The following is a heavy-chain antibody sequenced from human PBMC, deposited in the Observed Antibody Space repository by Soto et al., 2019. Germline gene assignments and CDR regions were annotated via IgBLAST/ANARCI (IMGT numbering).Heavy chain of an antibody. CDR1: GDSISSGDYY. CDR3: ARSGYCTNGVCYTPFDY. Sequence: PSETLSLTCTVSGDSISSGDYYWSWIRQPPGKGLEWIGYIYYSGSTYYNPSLKSRVTISVDTSKNQFSLKLSSVTAADTAVYYCARSGYCTNGVCYTPFDYWGQGTLVNVS. V-gene: IGHV4-30-4*01. D-gene: IGHD2-8*01. J-gene: IGHJ4*02. CDR2: IYYSGST.